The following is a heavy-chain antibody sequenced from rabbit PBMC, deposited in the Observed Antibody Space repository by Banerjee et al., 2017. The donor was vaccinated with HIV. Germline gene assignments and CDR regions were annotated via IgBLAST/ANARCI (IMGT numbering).Heavy chain of an antibody. CDR3: ARGYWVGGGYATYFDL. V-gene: IGHV1S45*01. Sequence: QEQLEESGGDLVKPEGSLTLTCTASGFSFSSGYDICWVRQAPGKGLEWIACIYVGSSGSTYYATWAKGRFTISKTSSTTVTLQMTSLTAADTATYFCARGYWVGGGYATYFDLWGQGTLVTV. J-gene: IGHJ4*01. D-gene: IGHD6-1*01. CDR2: IYVGSSGST. CDR1: GFSFSSGYD.